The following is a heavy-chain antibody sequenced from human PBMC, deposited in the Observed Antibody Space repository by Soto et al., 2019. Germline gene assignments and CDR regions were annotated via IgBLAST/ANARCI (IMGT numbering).Heavy chain of an antibody. CDR1: GGTFSSYA. CDR2: IIPIFGTA. V-gene: IGHV1-69*01. D-gene: IGHD6-13*01. J-gene: IGHJ4*02. Sequence: QVQLVQSGAEVKKPGSSVKVSCKASGGTFSSYAISWVRQAPGQGLEWMGGIIPIFGTANYAPKFQGRVTINADESTSTAYMELSSLRSADTAVYYCARDSSRSIAAAGTAHWGQGTLVTVSS. CDR3: ARDSSRSIAAAGTAH.